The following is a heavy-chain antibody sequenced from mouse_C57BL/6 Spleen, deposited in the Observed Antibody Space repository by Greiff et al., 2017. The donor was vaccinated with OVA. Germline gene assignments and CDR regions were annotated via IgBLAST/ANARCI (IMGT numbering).Heavy chain of an antibody. Sequence: QVHVKQSGAELVKPGASVKISCKASGYAFSSYWMNWVKQRPGKGLEWIGQIYPGDGDTNYNGKFKGKATLTADKSSSTAYMQLSSLTSEDSAVYFCARGSNYQFAYWGQGTLVTVSA. CDR1: GYAFSSYW. CDR2: IYPGDGDT. CDR3: ARGSNYQFAY. J-gene: IGHJ3*01. V-gene: IGHV1-80*01. D-gene: IGHD2-5*01.